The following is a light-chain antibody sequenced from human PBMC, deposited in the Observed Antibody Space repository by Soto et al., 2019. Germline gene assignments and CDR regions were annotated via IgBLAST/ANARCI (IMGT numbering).Light chain of an antibody. CDR1: SSNIGTNF. Sequence: QSVLTQPPSASATPGQRVSISCSGSSSNIGTNFVSWYQQLPGTAPKLLIYSNDQRPSGVPDRFSGSKSGTSASLAISGLRSEDEADYYCQSYDSSLRGVFGGGTKLTVL. CDR2: SND. J-gene: IGLJ3*02. V-gene: IGLV1-47*02. CDR3: QSYDSSLRGV.